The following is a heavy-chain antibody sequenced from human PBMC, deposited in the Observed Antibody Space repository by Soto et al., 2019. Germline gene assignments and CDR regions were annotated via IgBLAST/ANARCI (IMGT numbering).Heavy chain of an antibody. D-gene: IGHD3-3*01. J-gene: IGHJ6*04. Sequence: GGSLRLSCAASGFTFNTYAMSWVRQAPGKGLEWVSGISSSGGSRYYADSVKGRFTMSRDNSKNTLYLQMNSLRAEDTALYYCAKDSTSDFWSGYRSVRLGVWGKGTTVTVSS. CDR3: AKDSTSDFWSGYRSVRLGV. V-gene: IGHV3-23*01. CDR2: ISSSGGSR. CDR1: GFTFNTYA.